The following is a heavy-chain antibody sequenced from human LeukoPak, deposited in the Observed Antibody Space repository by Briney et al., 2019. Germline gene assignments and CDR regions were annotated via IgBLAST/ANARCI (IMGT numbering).Heavy chain of an antibody. J-gene: IGHJ4*02. Sequence: SETLSLTCIGSGGSISSYYRSWIRQPAGKGLAWIGRIYNSGSTNYNPSLRSRVTITVDTSKNQCCLKLSSVTAASTAVYFCAKHYVYGDSFYYWGQETLVTVSS. D-gene: IGHD4-17*01. CDR3: AKHYVYGDSFYY. CDR1: GGSISSYY. CDR2: IYNSGST. V-gene: IGHV4-4*07.